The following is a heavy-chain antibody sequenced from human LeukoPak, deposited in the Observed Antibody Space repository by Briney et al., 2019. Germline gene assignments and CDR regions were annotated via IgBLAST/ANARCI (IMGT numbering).Heavy chain of an antibody. CDR3: ARPPTRADAFNI. CDR2: IYPGDSDA. D-gene: IGHD1-1*01. J-gene: IGHJ3*02. Sequence: KISCEASGYTFTSYWIGWVRQMPGKGLEWMGIIYPGDSDARYSPSFKGQVTFSVDKSINTAFLQWSSLKASDTAMYYCARPPTRADAFNIWGQGTKVTVSS. V-gene: IGHV5-51*01. CDR1: GYTFTSYW.